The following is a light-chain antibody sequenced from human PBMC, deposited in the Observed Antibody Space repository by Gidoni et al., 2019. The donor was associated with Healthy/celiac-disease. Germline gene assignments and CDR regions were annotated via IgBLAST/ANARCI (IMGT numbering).Light chain of an antibody. CDR3: QQLNSYPLT. J-gene: IGKJ4*01. CDR2: AAS. V-gene: IGKV1-9*01. CDR1: QGISSY. Sequence: DIQLTQSPSFLSASVGDRVTITCRASQGISSYLAWYQQKPGNAPKLLIYAASTLQSGVPSRFSGSGSGTEFTLTISSLQPEDFATYYCQQLNSYPLTFGGXTKVEIK.